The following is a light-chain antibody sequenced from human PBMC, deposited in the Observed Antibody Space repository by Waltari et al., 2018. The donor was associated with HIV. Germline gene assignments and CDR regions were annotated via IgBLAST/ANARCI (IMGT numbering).Light chain of an antibody. CDR1: TSNIGRNT. CDR2: GKN. V-gene: IGLV1-44*01. J-gene: IGLJ2*01. CDR3: ASWDDSLNGPV. Sequence: QSVLTQPPSASGTPAQRVTISCSGTTSNIGRNTVSWFQQFPGTAPKVLIYGKNQRPSGVPDRFSGSKSGTSASLAISGLQSEDEADYYCASWDDSLNGPVFGGGTKLTVV.